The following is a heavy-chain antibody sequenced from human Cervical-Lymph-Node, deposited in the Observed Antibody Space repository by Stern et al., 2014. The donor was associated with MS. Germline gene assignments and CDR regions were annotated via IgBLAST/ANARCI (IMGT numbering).Heavy chain of an antibody. CDR2: IKPRTNGGTK. J-gene: IGHJ5*02. CDR3: TTDEVANFAH. CDR1: GFIFSKAW. Sequence: EVQLVESGGGLVKPGGSLRLSCAASGFIFSKAWMTWVRQAPGKGLEWVGRIKPRTNGGTKNYSTPVHGRFTISRDDSSNILVMHMNSLKTEDTALYYCTTDEVANFAHWGRGTLVTVSS. V-gene: IGHV3-15*01.